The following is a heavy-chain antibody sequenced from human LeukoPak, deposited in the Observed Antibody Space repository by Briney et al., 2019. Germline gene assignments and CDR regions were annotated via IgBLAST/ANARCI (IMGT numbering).Heavy chain of an antibody. CDR1: GGSISGYY. CDR3: ARSGYSNFDY. D-gene: IGHD3-3*01. CDR2: IYASGST. J-gene: IGHJ4*02. Sequence: PSETLSLTCTVSGGSISGYYWSWIRQSPGKGLEWIGRIYASGSTNYNPSLKSRVTISVDTSKNQFSLKLSSVTAADTAVYYCARSGYSNFDYWGQGTLVTVSS. V-gene: IGHV4-4*08.